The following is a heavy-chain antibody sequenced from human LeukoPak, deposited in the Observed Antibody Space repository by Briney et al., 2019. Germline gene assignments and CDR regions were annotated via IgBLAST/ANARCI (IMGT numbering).Heavy chain of an antibody. CDR1: GGSISSSSYY. CDR3: ARILQQLIDY. Sequence: SETLSLTCTVSGGSISSSSYYWGWICQPPGKGLEWIGSIYYSGSTYYNPSLKSRVTISVDTSKNQFSLKLSSVTAADTAVYYCARILQQLIDYWGQGTLVTVSS. D-gene: IGHD6-13*01. V-gene: IGHV4-39*01. J-gene: IGHJ4*02. CDR2: IYYSGST.